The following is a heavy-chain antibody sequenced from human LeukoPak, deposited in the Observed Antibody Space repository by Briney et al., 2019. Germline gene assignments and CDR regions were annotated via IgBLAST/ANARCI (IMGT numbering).Heavy chain of an antibody. CDR3: ARASPRVDDAFGI. D-gene: IGHD3-10*01. CDR2: INAGNGNT. Sequence: ASVKVSCKASGYTFTSYAMHWVRQAPGQRLEWMGWINAGNGNTKYSQKFQGRVTITRDTSASTAYMELSSLRSEDTAVYYCARASPRVDDAFGIWGQGTMVTVSS. V-gene: IGHV1-3*01. J-gene: IGHJ3*02. CDR1: GYTFTSYA.